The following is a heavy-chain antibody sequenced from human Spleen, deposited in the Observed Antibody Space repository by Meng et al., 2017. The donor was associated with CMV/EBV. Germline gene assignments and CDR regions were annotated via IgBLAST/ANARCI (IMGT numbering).Heavy chain of an antibody. CDR3: ARDGADSGSPNWFDP. CDR2: IYYSGST. CDR1: GGSISSSPYY. V-gene: IGHV4-39*07. J-gene: IGHJ5*02. D-gene: IGHD1-26*01. Sequence: SETLSLTCTVSGGSISSSPYYWGWIRQPPGKGLEWIGSIYYSGSTYYNPSLKSRVTLSVDTSKNQFSLKLSSVTAADTAVYYCARDGADSGSPNWFDPWGQGTLVTVSS.